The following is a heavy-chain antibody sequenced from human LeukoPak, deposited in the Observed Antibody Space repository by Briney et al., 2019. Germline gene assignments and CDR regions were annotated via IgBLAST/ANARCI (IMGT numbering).Heavy chain of an antibody. CDR3: ARDQGAFDY. CDR1: GYSFTSNY. D-gene: IGHD1-26*01. J-gene: IGHJ4*02. V-gene: IGHV1-46*01. CDR2: IYPRDGST. Sequence: ASVKVSCKASGYSFTSNYIHWVRQAPGQGLEWMGMIYPRDGSTSYAQKFQGRVTVTRDTSTSTVHMELSGLRSEDTAVYYCARDQGAFDYWGQGTPVTVSS.